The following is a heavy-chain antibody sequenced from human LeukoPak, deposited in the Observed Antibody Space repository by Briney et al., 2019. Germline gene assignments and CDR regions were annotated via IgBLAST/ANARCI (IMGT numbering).Heavy chain of an antibody. CDR2: ISYDGSNK. Sequence: GRSLRLSCAAPGFTFSSYAMHWVRQAPGKGLEWVAVISYDGSNKYYADSVKGRFTISRDNSKNTLYLQMNSLRAEDTAVYYCARDCGGSCLEVNDAFDIWGQGTMVTVSS. CDR3: ARDCGGSCLEVNDAFDI. J-gene: IGHJ3*02. V-gene: IGHV3-30-3*01. CDR1: GFTFSSYA. D-gene: IGHD2-15*01.